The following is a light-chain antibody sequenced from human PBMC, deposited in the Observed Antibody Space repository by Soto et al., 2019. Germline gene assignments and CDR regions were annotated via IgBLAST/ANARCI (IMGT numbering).Light chain of an antibody. V-gene: IGKV1-39*01. J-gene: IGKJ1*01. CDR3: QQSYNTPRT. Sequence: DIHMTQSPSSLSASVGDRVTITCRASQTISSHLNWFQQKPGKAPNLLIYAASSLQSGVPSRFSGYGSGTDFTLTISSLQPEDFATYYCQQSYNTPRTFGQGTKVDIK. CDR1: QTISSH. CDR2: AAS.